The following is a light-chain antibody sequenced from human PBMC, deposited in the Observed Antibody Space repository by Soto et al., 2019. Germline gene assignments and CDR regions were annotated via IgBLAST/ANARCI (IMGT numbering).Light chain of an antibody. V-gene: IGKV3-20*01. CDR3: QQYGSSPET. CDR2: GAS. Sequence: EIVLTQSPGTLSLSPGERATLSCRASQSVSSSYLAWYQQEPGQAPRLLIYGASSRATGIPVRFSGSGSGTDFTLTISRLEPEDFGVYYCQQYGSSPETFGRVTKVEIK. J-gene: IGKJ1*01. CDR1: QSVSSSY.